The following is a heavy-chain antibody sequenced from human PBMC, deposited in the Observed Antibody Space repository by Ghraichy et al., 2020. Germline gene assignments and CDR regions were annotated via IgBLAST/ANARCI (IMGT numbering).Heavy chain of an antibody. CDR1: GGSISSYY. V-gene: IGHV4-59*01. J-gene: IGHJ4*02. Sequence: SQTLSLTCTVSGGSISSYYWSWIRQPPGKGLEWIGYIYYSGSTNYNPSLKSRVTISVDTSKNQFSLKLSSVTAADTAVYYCARVVFQPKTHDYGDHYFDYWGQGTLVTVSS. D-gene: IGHD4-17*01. CDR2: IYYSGST. CDR3: ARVVFQPKTHDYGDHYFDY.